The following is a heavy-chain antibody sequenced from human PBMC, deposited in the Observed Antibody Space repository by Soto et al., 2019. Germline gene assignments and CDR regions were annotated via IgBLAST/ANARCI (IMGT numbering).Heavy chain of an antibody. J-gene: IGHJ4*02. Sequence: EVQLVESGGGLVKPGGSLRLSCAASGFIFSSYTMNWVRQAPGKGLEWVSSISASSTYIYYADSLKGRFTISRDNAYNSRYLQMNSLRAEDMSVYYCARGWLRDPWMYCAQGNLVTVSS. V-gene: IGHV3-21*01. D-gene: IGHD5-12*01. CDR1: GFIFSSYT. CDR2: ISASSTYI. CDR3: ARGWLRDPWMY.